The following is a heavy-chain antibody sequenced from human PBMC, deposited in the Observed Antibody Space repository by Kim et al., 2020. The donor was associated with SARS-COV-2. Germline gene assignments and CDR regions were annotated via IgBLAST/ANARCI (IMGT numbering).Heavy chain of an antibody. V-gene: IGHV3-23*01. CDR3: AKDSPILRYYDSSGYPGGRLDY. Sequence: GGSLRLSCAASGFTFSSYAMSWVRQAPGKGLEWVSAVSGSGGSTYYADSVKGRFTISRDNSKNTLYLQMNSLRAEDTAVYYCAKDSPILRYYDSSGYPGGRLDYWGQGTLVTVSS. J-gene: IGHJ4*02. CDR1: GFTFSSYA. CDR2: VSGSGGST. D-gene: IGHD3-22*01.